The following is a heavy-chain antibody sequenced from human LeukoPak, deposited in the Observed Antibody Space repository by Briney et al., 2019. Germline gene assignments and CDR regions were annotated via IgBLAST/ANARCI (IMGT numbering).Heavy chain of an antibody. J-gene: IGHJ6*02. CDR1: GGTFSSYA. D-gene: IGHD1-26*01. V-gene: IGHV1-69*04. Sequence: GASVKVSCKASGGTFSSYAISWVRQAPGQGLEWMGRIIPILGIANYAQKFQGRVTITADKSTSTAYMELSSLRSEDTAVYYCARDWELLDRYYGMDVWGQGTTVTVSS. CDR3: ARDWELLDRYYGMDV. CDR2: IIPILGIA.